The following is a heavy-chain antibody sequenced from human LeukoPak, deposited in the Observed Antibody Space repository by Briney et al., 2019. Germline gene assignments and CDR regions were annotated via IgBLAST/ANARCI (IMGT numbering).Heavy chain of an antibody. J-gene: IGHJ4*02. CDR2: ISSSSSYI. D-gene: IGHD2-2*02. CDR1: GFTFSSYS. V-gene: IGHV3-21*01. CDR3: ARARGYCSNTSCYTHFDY. Sequence: EGSLRLSCAASGFTFSSYSMNWVRQAPGKGLEWVSSISSSSSYIYYADSVKGRFTISRDNAKNSLYLQMNSLRAEDTAVYYCARARGYCSNTSCYTHFDYWAREPWSPSPQ.